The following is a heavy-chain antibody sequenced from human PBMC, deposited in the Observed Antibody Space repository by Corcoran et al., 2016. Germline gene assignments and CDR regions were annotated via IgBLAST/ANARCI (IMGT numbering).Heavy chain of an antibody. CDR3: ARGGNKGFGRDYGMDV. CDR2: IYTSGST. V-gene: IGHV4-4*07. J-gene: IGHJ6*02. Sequence: QVQLQESGPGLVKPSETLSLTCTVSGGSISSYYWSWIRQPAGKGLEWIGRIYTSGSTNYNPSLKSRVTMSVDTSKNQLSRRLSSGTAAATAVYYCARGGNKGFGRDYGMDVWGQGTTVTVSS. CDR1: GGSISSYY. D-gene: IGHD3-10*01.